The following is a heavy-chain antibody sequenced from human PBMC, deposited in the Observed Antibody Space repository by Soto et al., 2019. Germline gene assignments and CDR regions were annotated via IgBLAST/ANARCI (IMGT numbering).Heavy chain of an antibody. Sequence: QVQLVESGGGVVQPGRSLRLSCAAFGFTFSSYGMHWVRQAPGKGLEWVAVIWYDGSNKYYADSVKGRFTISRDNSKNTLYLQMNSLRADDTAVYYCASDLGSYYGGGYYYGIDVWGQGTTVTVSS. CDR1: GFTFSSYG. CDR3: ASDLGSYYGGGYYYGIDV. J-gene: IGHJ6*02. CDR2: IWYDGSNK. D-gene: IGHD1-26*01. V-gene: IGHV3-33*01.